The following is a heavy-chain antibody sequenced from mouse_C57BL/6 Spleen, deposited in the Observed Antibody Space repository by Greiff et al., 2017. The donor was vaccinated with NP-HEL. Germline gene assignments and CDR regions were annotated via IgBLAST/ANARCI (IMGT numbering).Heavy chain of an antibody. J-gene: IGHJ2*01. Sequence: QVQLQQPGAELVKPGASVKLSCKASGYTFTSYWMQWVKQRPGQGLEWIGEIDPSDSYTNYNQKFKGKATLTVDTSSSTAYMQLSSLTSEDSAVYYCAREEMGYWGQGTTLTVSS. CDR2: IDPSDSYT. V-gene: IGHV1-50*01. D-gene: IGHD2-3*01. CDR1: GYTFTSYW. CDR3: AREEMGY.